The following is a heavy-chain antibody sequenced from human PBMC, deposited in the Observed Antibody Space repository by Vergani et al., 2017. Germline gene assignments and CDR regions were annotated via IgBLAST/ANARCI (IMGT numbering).Heavy chain of an antibody. CDR3: VRDRGLCAGGRCYTEAWDY. Sequence: QVQLVESGGGVVQPGTSLRLSCVVSGFALNRHAMYWVRQAPGKELEWVVGISFDGTNEYYPDLVKGRFTISRDIAKNTLYLQVRSLRLEDMGVYHCVRDRGLCAGGRCYTEAWDYWGQGTPVTVSS. CDR1: GFALNRHA. J-gene: IGHJ4*02. CDR2: ISFDGTNE. D-gene: IGHD2-2*02. V-gene: IGHV3-30-3*01.